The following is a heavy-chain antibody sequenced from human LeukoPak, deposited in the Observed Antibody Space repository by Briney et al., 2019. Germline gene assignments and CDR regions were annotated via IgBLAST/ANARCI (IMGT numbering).Heavy chain of an antibody. Sequence: GGSLRLSCAAPGFTFSSYSMNWVRQAPGKGLEWVSSISSSSSYIYYADSVKGRFTISRDNAKNSLYLQMNSLRAEDTAVYYRARVSTVTRLGFDYWGQGTLVTVSS. CDR2: ISSSSSYI. D-gene: IGHD4-17*01. J-gene: IGHJ4*02. V-gene: IGHV3-21*01. CDR3: ARVSTVTRLGFDY. CDR1: GFTFSSYS.